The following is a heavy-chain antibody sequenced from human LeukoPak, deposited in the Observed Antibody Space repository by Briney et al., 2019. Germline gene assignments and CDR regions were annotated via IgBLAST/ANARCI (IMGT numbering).Heavy chain of an antibody. Sequence: QTGGSLRFSCAASGFTFSSYAMSWVRQAPGKGLEWVSAISGSGGSTYYADSVKGRFTISRDNSKNTLYLQMNSLRAEDTAVYYCANPVRGVIIDWFDPWGQGTLVTVSS. CDR3: ANPVRGVIIDWFDP. V-gene: IGHV3-23*01. CDR2: ISGSGGST. J-gene: IGHJ5*02. CDR1: GFTFSSYA. D-gene: IGHD3-10*01.